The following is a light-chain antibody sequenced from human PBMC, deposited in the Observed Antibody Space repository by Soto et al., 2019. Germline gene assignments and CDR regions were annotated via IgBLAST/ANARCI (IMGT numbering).Light chain of an antibody. J-gene: IGKJ3*01. CDR3: RRAVQNR. Sequence: EIVMTQSPLSLPVTPGEPASISCRSSQSLLHTNGYNYLDWYLQKPGQSPQLLIYLGSHRASGVPDRFNGSGSVTDFTLTITRVEAEDVGVYYCRRAVQNRFGPGTKVDIK. V-gene: IGKV2-28*01. CDR2: LGS. CDR1: QSLLHTNGYNY.